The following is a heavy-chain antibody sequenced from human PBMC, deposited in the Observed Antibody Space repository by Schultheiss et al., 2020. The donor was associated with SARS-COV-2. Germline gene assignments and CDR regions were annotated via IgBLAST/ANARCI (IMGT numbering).Heavy chain of an antibody. J-gene: IGHJ4*02. D-gene: IGHD3-22*01. CDR3: AREAHRSGYHDY. V-gene: IGHV1-69*13. Sequence: SVKVSCKASGGTFSSYAFSWVRQAPGQGLEWMGGIIPIFGTSNYAQNFQGRVTITADESTRTAYMELSSLRCEDTAVYYCAREAHRSGYHDYWGQGTLVTVSS. CDR2: IIPIFGTS. CDR1: GGTFSSYA.